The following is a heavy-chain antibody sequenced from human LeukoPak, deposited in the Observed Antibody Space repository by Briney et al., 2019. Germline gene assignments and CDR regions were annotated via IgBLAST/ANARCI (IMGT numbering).Heavy chain of an antibody. Sequence: SVKVSCKASGGTFSSYAISWVRQAPGQGLEWMGRIIPILGIANYAQKFQGRVTITTDESTSTAYMELSSLRSEDTAVYYCAIPASRGQGYYFDYWGQGTLVTVSS. V-gene: IGHV1-69*04. J-gene: IGHJ4*02. CDR2: IIPILGIA. CDR1: GGTFSSYA. D-gene: IGHD2-2*01. CDR3: AIPASRGQGYYFDY.